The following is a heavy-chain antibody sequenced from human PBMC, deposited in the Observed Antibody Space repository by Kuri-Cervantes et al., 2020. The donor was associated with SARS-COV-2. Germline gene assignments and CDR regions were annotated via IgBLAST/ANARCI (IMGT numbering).Heavy chain of an antibody. V-gene: IGHV4-34*01. Sequence: SETLSLTCAVYGGSFSGYYWSWIRQPPGKGLEWIGEINHSGSTNYNPSLKSRVTISVDTSKNQFSLKLSSVTAADTAVYYCARVKSVVTPDIDYWGQRTLVTVSS. CDR1: GGSFSGYY. D-gene: IGHD4-23*01. J-gene: IGHJ4*02. CDR3: ARVKSVVTPDIDY. CDR2: INHSGST.